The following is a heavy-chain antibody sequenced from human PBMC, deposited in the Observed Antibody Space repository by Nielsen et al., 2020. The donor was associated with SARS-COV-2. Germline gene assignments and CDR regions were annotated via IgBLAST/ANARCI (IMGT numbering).Heavy chain of an antibody. Sequence: SETLSLTCTVSGGSISSGDYFWSWIRQPPGKGLEWIGYISYSGSTYYNPSLKSRVDVSVDTSKIQFSLKLSSVTAADTAVYYCARGNTKDHSLDVWGQGTTVTVSS. CDR2: ISYSGST. D-gene: IGHD2-8*01. J-gene: IGHJ6*02. CDR3: ARGNTKDHSLDV. V-gene: IGHV4-30-4*01. CDR1: GGSISSGDYF.